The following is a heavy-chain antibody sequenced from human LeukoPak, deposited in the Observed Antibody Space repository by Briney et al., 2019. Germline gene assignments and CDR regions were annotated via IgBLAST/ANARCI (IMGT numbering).Heavy chain of an antibody. D-gene: IGHD4-17*01. J-gene: IGHJ6*02. CDR1: GFTFSSYE. V-gene: IGHV3-48*03. CDR3: AGGHTVTTIYYYYYYGMDV. Sequence: GGSLRLSCAASGFTFSSYEVNWVRQAPGKGLEWVSYISSSGSTIYYADSVKGRFTISRDNAKNSLYLQMNSLRAEDTAVYYCAGGHTVTTIYYYYYYGMDVWGQGTTVTVSS. CDR2: ISSSGSTI.